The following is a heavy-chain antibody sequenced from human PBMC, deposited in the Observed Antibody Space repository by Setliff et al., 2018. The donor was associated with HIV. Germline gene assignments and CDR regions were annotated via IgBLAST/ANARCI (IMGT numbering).Heavy chain of an antibody. CDR3: AKERNPYYYDSSGYSWFDS. D-gene: IGHD3-22*01. V-gene: IGHV3-23*01. J-gene: IGHJ5*01. Sequence: GGSLRLSCAASGFTFSSYAMSWVRQTPGKGLEWVSAVSGGGGSTYYADSVKGRFTISRDNSKNTLYLQMNSLRAEDTAVYYCAKERNPYYYDSSGYSWFDSWGQGTLVTVPQ. CDR2: VSGGGGST. CDR1: GFTFSSYA.